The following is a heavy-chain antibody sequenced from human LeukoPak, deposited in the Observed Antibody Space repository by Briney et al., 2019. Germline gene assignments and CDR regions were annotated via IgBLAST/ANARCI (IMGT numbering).Heavy chain of an antibody. J-gene: IGHJ4*02. Sequence: ASVKVSCKASGHTFTGYHMHWMRQAPGQGLEWMGWINPNSGGTNYAQKFQGRVTMTSDTSISTAYMELSRLRSDDTAVYYCARVLGPTSYSDYWGQGTLVTVSS. CDR1: GHTFTGYH. CDR3: ARVLGPTSYSDY. D-gene: IGHD1-26*01. CDR2: INPNSGGT. V-gene: IGHV1-2*02.